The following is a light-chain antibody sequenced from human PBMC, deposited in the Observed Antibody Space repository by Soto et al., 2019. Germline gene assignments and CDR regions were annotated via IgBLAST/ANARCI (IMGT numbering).Light chain of an antibody. Sequence: DIQMTQSPSSVSASVGARVTITCRASQGIRSWLAWYQQRPGKVPKLLIYKASTLQSGVPSRFSGSGSGTEFTLTISSLQPEDFATYYCQQDNSFPLTFGGGTKVEIE. J-gene: IGKJ4*01. V-gene: IGKV1-12*01. CDR2: KAS. CDR3: QQDNSFPLT. CDR1: QGIRSW.